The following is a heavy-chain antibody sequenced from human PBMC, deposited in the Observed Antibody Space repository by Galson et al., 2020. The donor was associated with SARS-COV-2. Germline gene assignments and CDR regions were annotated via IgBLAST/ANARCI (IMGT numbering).Heavy chain of an antibody. Sequence: GESLKISCAASGFTFSSYGMHWVRQAPGKGLEWVAVIWYDGSNKYYADSVKGRFTISRDNSKNTLYLQMNSLRAEDTAVYYCARDYSGSPFDPWGQGTLVTVSS. CDR1: GFTFSSYG. CDR2: IWYDGSNK. V-gene: IGHV3-33*01. D-gene: IGHD1-26*01. CDR3: ARDYSGSPFDP. J-gene: IGHJ5*02.